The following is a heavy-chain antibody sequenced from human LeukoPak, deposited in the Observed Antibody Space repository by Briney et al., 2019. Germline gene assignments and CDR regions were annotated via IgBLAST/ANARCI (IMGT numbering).Heavy chain of an antibody. CDR1: VGTFSSYP. CDR2: IFPIFGTA. V-gene: IGHV1-69*05. D-gene: IGHD1-7*01. J-gene: IGHJ6*03. Sequence: GASVKVSFKASVGTFSSYPISWVRQPPGQGLEWVGGIFPIFGTANYAQKFHGRVTITTDESTSTAYMELSSLRSEDTAVYYGARGATGTTSHYYYYYMDVWGKGTTVTVSS. CDR3: ARGATGTTSHYYYYYMDV.